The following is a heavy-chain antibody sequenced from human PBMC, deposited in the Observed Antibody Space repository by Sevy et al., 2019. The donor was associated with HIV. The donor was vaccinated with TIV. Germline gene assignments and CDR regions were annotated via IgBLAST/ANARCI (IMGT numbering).Heavy chain of an antibody. Sequence: VGSLRLSCAASGFTFSSYWMSWVRQAPGKGLEWVANIKQDGSEKYYVDSVKGRFTISRDNAKNSLYLQMNSLRAEDTAVYYCASSGYYYRGVFDYWGQGTLVTVSS. V-gene: IGHV3-7*01. CDR2: IKQDGSEK. CDR3: ASSGYYYRGVFDY. CDR1: GFTFSSYW. J-gene: IGHJ4*02. D-gene: IGHD3-22*01.